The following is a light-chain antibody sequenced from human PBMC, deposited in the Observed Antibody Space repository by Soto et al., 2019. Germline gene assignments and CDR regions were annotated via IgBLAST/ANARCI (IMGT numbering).Light chain of an antibody. Sequence: QSVLTQPPSASGTPGQRVTISCSGSSSNIGSYSVNWYQQLPGTAPKLLIYSSNQRPSGAPDLFSGSKSGTSASLAISGLQSEDEADYYCAAWDDSLNGVVFGGGTKLTVL. CDR3: AAWDDSLNGVV. CDR1: SSNIGSYS. V-gene: IGLV1-44*01. CDR2: SSN. J-gene: IGLJ2*01.